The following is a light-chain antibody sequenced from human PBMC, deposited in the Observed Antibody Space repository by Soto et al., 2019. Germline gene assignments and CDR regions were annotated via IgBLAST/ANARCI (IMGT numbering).Light chain of an antibody. J-gene: IGKJ1*01. Sequence: EIILTQSPDTLSLSPGERATLSCRASQTVSSNYLAWCQQRPGQAPRLLIYGASTRAAGIPDRFSGDGSGTEFTLTISSLQSEEFAVYYCQQYNNWPVTVGQGTKVAIK. V-gene: IGKV3D-15*01. CDR1: QTVSSN. CDR3: QQYNNWPVT. CDR2: GAS.